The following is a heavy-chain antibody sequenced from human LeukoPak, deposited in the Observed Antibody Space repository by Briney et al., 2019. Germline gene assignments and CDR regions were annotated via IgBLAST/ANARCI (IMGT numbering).Heavy chain of an antibody. Sequence: SETLSLTCAVYGGSFSGYYWSWIRQPPGKGLEWIGEINHSGSTNYNPSLKSRVTISVDTSKNQFSLKLSSVTAADTAVYYCAKLYEDYWGQGTPVTVSS. V-gene: IGHV4-34*01. CDR2: INHSGST. CDR1: GGSFSGYY. CDR3: AKLYEDY. J-gene: IGHJ4*02. D-gene: IGHD2-8*01.